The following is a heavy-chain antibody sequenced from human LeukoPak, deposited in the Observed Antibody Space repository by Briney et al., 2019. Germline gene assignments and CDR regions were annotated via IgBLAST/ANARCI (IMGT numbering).Heavy chain of an antibody. CDR3: TRLVARGYFDY. V-gene: IGHV1-18*01. J-gene: IGHJ4*02. CDR2: ISAYNGNT. D-gene: IGHD5-12*01. Sequence: ASVKVSCKASGYTSTSYGISWVRQAPGQGLEWMGWISAYNGNTNYAQKLQGRVTMTTDTSTSTAYMELRSLRSDDTAVYYCTRLVARGYFDYWGQGTLVTVSS. CDR1: GYTSTSYG.